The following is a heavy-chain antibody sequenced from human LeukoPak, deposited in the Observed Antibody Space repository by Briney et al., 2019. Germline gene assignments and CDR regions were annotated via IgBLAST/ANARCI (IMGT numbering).Heavy chain of an antibody. D-gene: IGHD5-18*01. CDR1: GGSISSSSYY. CDR2: ICYSGST. J-gene: IGHJ4*02. V-gene: IGHV4-39*01. Sequence: PSETLSLTCTVSGGSISSSSYYWGWIRQPPGKGLEWIGSICYSGSTYYNPSLKSRVTISVDTSKNQFSLKLSSVTAADTAVYYCARHSGYSYGWDYWGQGTLVTVSS. CDR3: ARHSGYSYGWDY.